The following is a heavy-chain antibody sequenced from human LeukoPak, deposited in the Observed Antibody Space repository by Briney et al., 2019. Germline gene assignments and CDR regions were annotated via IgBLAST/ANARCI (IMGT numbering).Heavy chain of an antibody. CDR2: IYPGDSGP. Sequence: GAPLQFSSKASGSSFTSYCIGWVRQMPGKGLKGMGIIYPGDSGPRYSPNFQRQVTISVDKSINTAYLQWSSLQASDTAMYYCGMSGDRVPLQDDVFDVWGQGTMVTVST. V-gene: IGHV5-51*01. D-gene: IGHD1-26*01. J-gene: IGHJ3*01. CDR1: GSSFTSYC. CDR3: GMSGDRVPLQDDVFDV.